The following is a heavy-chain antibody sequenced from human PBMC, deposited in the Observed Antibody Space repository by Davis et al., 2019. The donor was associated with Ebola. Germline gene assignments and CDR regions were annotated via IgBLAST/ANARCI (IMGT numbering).Heavy chain of an antibody. CDR1: GFIFSRAW. D-gene: IGHD1-1*01. J-gene: IGHJ1*01. Sequence: GESLKISCAGSGFIFSRAWMNWVRQAPGKGLEWVANINQDGSEENYVDSVRGRFTISRDNTQNTLYLQMNSLRVDDTAVYYCARDQQLFFWGQGTLVTVSS. CDR2: INQDGSEE. CDR3: ARDQQLFF. V-gene: IGHV3-7*03.